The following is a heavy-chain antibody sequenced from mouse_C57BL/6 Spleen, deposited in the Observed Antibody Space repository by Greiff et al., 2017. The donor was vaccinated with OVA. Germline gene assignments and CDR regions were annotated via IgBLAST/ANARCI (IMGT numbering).Heavy chain of an antibody. CDR2: IHPNSGST. CDR1: GYTFTSYW. Sequence: VQLQQPGAELVKPGASVKLSCKASGYTFTSYWMHWVKQRPGQGLEWIGMIHPNSGSTNYNEKFKSKATLTVDKSSSTAYMQLSSLTSEDSAVYYCAGGIDGYYPYFDYWGQGTTLTVSS. D-gene: IGHD2-3*01. V-gene: IGHV1-64*01. CDR3: AGGIDGYYPYFDY. J-gene: IGHJ2*01.